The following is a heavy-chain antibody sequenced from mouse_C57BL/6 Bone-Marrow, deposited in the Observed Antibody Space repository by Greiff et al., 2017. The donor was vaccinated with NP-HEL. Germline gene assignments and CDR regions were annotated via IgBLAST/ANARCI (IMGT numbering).Heavy chain of an antibody. Sequence: EVQGVESGGGLVKPGGSLKLSCAASGFTFSSYAMSWVRQTPEKRLEWVATISDGGSYTYYPDNVKGRFTISRDNAKNNLYLQMSHLKSEDTAMYYCARALGLAWFAYWGQGTLVTVSA. D-gene: IGHD4-1*01. CDR3: ARALGLAWFAY. CDR2: ISDGGSYT. J-gene: IGHJ3*01. V-gene: IGHV5-4*01. CDR1: GFTFSSYA.